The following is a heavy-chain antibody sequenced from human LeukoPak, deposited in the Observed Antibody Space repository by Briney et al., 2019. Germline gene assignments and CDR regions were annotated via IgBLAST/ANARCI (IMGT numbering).Heavy chain of an antibody. V-gene: IGHV4-39*01. CDR1: GGSISSSSYY. Sequence: PSETLSLTCTVSGGSISSSSYYWGWIRQPPGKGLEWIGSIYYSGSTYYNSSLKSRVTISVDTSKNQFSLKLSSVTAADTAVYYCARQRYDSSGYYDDYWGQGTLVTVSS. D-gene: IGHD3-22*01. J-gene: IGHJ4*02. CDR2: IYYSGST. CDR3: ARQRYDSSGYYDDY.